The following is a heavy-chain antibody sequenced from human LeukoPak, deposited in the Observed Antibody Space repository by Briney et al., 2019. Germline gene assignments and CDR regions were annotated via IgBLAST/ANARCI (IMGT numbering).Heavy chain of an antibody. Sequence: SETLSLTCAVSGGSISSGGYSWSWIRQPPGKGLEWIGYIYHSGSTYYNPSLKSRVTISVDRSKNQFSLKLSSVTAADTAVYYCARQIPANYYDSSGYYLNDVFDIWGQGTMVTVSS. D-gene: IGHD3-22*01. J-gene: IGHJ3*02. CDR3: ARQIPANYYDSSGYYLNDVFDI. CDR1: GGSISSGGYS. V-gene: IGHV4-30-2*01. CDR2: IYHSGST.